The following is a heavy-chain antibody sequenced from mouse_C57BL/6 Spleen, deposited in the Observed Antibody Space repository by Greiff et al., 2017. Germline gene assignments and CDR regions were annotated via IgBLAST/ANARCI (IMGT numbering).Heavy chain of an antibody. Sequence: QVQLKQSGAELVRPGASVKLSCKASGYTFTDYYINWVKQRPGQGLEWIARLYPGSGNTYYNEKFKGKATLTAEKSSSTAYMQLSSLTSEDSAVYFCAREELGRDWYFDVWGTGTTVTVSS. CDR2: LYPGSGNT. V-gene: IGHV1-76*01. CDR3: AREELGRDWYFDV. D-gene: IGHD4-1*01. CDR1: GYTFTDYY. J-gene: IGHJ1*03.